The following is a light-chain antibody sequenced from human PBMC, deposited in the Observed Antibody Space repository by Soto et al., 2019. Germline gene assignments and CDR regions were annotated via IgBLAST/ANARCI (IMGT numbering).Light chain of an antibody. J-gene: IGKJ5*01. CDR1: ETISNY. CDR2: AAS. CDR3: QEYDSAPIT. Sequence: DIQMTQSPYSLCASVGDRVTITCRASETISNYLNWYQKKPGKAPKLLIYAASSLQRGVPSRFSGSGSGTDFILTISSLQPEDFATYYCQEYDSAPITFGQGTRLEIK. V-gene: IGKV1-39*01.